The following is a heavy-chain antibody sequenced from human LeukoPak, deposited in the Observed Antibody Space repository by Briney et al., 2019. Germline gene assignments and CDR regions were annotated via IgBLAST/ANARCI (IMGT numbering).Heavy chain of an antibody. J-gene: IGHJ4*02. CDR1: GGSVSSSSYH. V-gene: IGHV4-39*01. CDR3: GRVQQLGQGFHY. Sequence: SETLSLTCTVSGGSVSSSSYHWSWIRQPPGKGLEWIGSIYYSGSTYYNPSLKSRVTISVDTSKNQFSLKLSSVTAADTAVYYCGRVQQLGQGFHYWGLGTLVTVSS. D-gene: IGHD6-13*01. CDR2: IYYSGST.